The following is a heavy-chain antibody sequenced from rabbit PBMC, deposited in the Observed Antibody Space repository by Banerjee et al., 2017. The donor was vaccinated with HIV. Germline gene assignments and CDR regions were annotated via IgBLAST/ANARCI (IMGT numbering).Heavy chain of an antibody. CDR2: IYTGSSGSA. D-gene: IGHD6-1*01. J-gene: IGHJ3*01. V-gene: IGHV1S43*01. CDR3: ARGYGGYGWTTRLAL. Sequence: QQQLEESGGGLVKPEGSLTLTCTASGFSFSSSYWICWVRQAPGKGLEWIGCIYTGSSGSAYYASWVNGRFTISRSTSLNTVDLKMTSLTAADTATYFCARGYGGYGWTTRLALWGQGTLVTVS. CDR1: GFSFSSSYW.